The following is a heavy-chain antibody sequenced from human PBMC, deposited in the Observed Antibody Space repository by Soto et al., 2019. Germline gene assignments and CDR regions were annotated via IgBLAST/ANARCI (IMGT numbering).Heavy chain of an antibody. CDR2: ISYDGEKE. J-gene: IGHJ5*02. Sequence: GGSLRLSCAASGFAFRSFGMNWVRQSPGKGLEWVALISYDGEKEHYADSVKGRFTISRDNSDNTLFLRMGSLTSDDSGVYFCAKAGFTVSGEGLDPCGQGTRVTVSS. CDR1: GFAFRSFG. V-gene: IGHV3-30*18. CDR3: AKAGFTVSGEGLDP. D-gene: IGHD3-3*01.